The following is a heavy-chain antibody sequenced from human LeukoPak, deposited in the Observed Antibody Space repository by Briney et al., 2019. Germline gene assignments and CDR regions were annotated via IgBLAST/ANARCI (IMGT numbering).Heavy chain of an antibody. CDR2: INPNSGGT. CDR1: GYIFTGYY. Sequence: GASVKVSCKASGYIFTGYYMHWVRQAPGQGLEWMGWINPNSGGTSYAQKFQGRVTMTRDTSISTAYMELSGLRSDDTAVYYCAREDCSTTTCLKAFDIWGQGTMVTVS. J-gene: IGHJ3*02. V-gene: IGHV1-2*02. D-gene: IGHD2-2*01. CDR3: AREDCSTTTCLKAFDI.